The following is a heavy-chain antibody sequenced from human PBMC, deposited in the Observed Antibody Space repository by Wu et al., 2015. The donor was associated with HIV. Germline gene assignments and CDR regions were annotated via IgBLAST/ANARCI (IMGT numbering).Heavy chain of an antibody. V-gene: IGHV1-69*12. Sequence: QVQLVQSGAEVKKPASSVKVSCKASGGTFSSFALSWVRQAPGQGLEWMGGIIPLFDTAISAHKFHDRVTITADESTSTGYMELRSLTYEDTAMYYCARVAGSSWYREFDMWGQGTMVTVSS. D-gene: IGHD6-13*01. CDR3: ARVAGSSWYREFDM. CDR1: GGTFSSFA. CDR2: IIPLFDTA. J-gene: IGHJ3*02.